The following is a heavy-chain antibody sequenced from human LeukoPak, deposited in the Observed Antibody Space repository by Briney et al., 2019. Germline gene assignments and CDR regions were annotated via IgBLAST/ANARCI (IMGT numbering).Heavy chain of an antibody. J-gene: IGHJ4*02. CDR3: ARHTLYDSSGALDY. Sequence: PSETLSLTCTVSGGSISSYYWSWIRQPPGKGLEWIGYIYYSGSTNYNPSLKSRVTISVDTSKNQFSLKLSSVTAADTAVYYCARHTLYDSSGALDYWGQGTLVTVSS. CDR2: IYYSGST. D-gene: IGHD3-22*01. V-gene: IGHV4-59*08. CDR1: GGSISSYY.